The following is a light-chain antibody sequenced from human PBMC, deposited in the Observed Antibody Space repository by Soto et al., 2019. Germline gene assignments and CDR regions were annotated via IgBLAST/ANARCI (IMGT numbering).Light chain of an antibody. V-gene: IGKV1-39*01. CDR2: GAS. CDR3: QQTYSTPLT. J-gene: IGKJ4*01. Sequence: DIQMTQSPSSLAASVGDRVTVSCRASQTISSYLNWYQQKPGKAPELLIYGASDLQTGAPSRFSGSGSGTDFTLTISSLQPEDFATYLCQQTYSTPLTFGGGKKVQIK. CDR1: QTISSY.